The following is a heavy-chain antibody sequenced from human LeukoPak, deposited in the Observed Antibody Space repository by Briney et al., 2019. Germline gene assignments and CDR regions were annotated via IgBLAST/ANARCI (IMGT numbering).Heavy chain of an antibody. Sequence: SETLSLTCTVSGGSISSYYWSWIRQPPGKGLEWIGYIYYSGSTNYNPSLKSRVTMSVDTSKNQFSLKLSSVTAADTAVYYCAREMLSRRGGFDYWGQGTLVTVSS. CDR1: GGSISSYY. CDR3: AREMLSRRGGFDY. CDR2: IYYSGST. V-gene: IGHV4-59*12. D-gene: IGHD3-10*01. J-gene: IGHJ4*02.